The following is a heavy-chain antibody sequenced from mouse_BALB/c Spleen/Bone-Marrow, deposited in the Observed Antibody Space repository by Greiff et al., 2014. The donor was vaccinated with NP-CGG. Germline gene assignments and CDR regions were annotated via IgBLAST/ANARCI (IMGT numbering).Heavy chain of an antibody. Sequence: VQLQQSWAELVKPGASVKLSCTASGFNIKDTYMHWVKQRPEQGLEWIGRIDPANGNTKYDPKFQGKATITADTSSNTAYLQLSSLTSEDTAVYYCARYRLGTYFDYWGQGTTLTVSS. D-gene: IGHD1-2*01. J-gene: IGHJ2*01. CDR1: GFNIKDTY. V-gene: IGHV14-3*02. CDR2: IDPANGNT. CDR3: ARYRLGTYFDY.